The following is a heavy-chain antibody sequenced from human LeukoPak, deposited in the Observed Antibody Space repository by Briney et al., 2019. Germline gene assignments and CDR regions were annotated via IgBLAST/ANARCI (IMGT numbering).Heavy chain of an antibody. CDR2: IYPGGSDT. Sequence: PGESLKISCKGSGYSFTSYWIGWVRQMPGKGLEWMGIIYPGGSDTRNSPSFQGLVTISAGKSVSTAYLQWSSLKASDTATYYGARRSSGPFYYFDYWGQGTLVTVSS. CDR1: GYSFTSYW. CDR3: ARRSSGPFYYFDY. J-gene: IGHJ4*02. D-gene: IGHD3-22*01. V-gene: IGHV5-51*01.